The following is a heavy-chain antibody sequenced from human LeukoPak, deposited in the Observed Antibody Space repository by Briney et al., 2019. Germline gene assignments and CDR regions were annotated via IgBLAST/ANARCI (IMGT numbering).Heavy chain of an antibody. D-gene: IGHD3-22*01. CDR1: GGTFSSYA. CDR2: IIPIFGTA. J-gene: IGHJ4*02. CDR3: ARSSSKDYYDSL. V-gene: IGHV1-69*05. Sequence: SVKVSCKASGGTFSSYAISWVRQAPGQGLEWMGRIIPIFGTANYAQKFQGRVTITTDESTSTAHMELSSLRSEDTAVYYCARSSSKDYYDSLWGQGTLVTVSS.